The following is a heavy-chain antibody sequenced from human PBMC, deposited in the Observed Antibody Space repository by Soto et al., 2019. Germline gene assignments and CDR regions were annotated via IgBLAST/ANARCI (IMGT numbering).Heavy chain of an antibody. CDR2: IYPGDSDT. J-gene: IGHJ4*02. D-gene: IGHD3-9*01. CDR1: GYSFTSYW. V-gene: IGHV5-51*01. CDR3: ARQNYDILTGYQIDY. Sequence: GESLKISCKGSGYSFTSYWIGWVRQMPGKGLEWMGIIYPGDSDTRYSPSFQGQVTISADKSISTAYLQWSSLKASDTAMYYCARQNYDILTGYQIDYWGQGTLVTVSS.